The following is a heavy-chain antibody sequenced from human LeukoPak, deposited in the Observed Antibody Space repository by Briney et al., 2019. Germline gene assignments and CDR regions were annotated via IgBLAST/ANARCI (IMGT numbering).Heavy chain of an antibody. J-gene: IGHJ1*01. Sequence: GGSLRLSCAASGFTFSSYSMNWVHQAPGKGLEWVSYISSSSSTIYYADSVKGRFTISRDNAKNSLYLQMNSLRAEDTAVYYCARGRITVAYWGQGTLVTVSS. D-gene: IGHD6-19*01. V-gene: IGHV3-48*01. CDR2: ISSSSSTI. CDR1: GFTFSSYS. CDR3: ARGRITVAY.